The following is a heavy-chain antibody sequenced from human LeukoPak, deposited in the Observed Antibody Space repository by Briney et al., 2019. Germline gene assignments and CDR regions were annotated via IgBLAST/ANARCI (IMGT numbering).Heavy chain of an antibody. J-gene: IGHJ5*02. D-gene: IGHD3-22*01. V-gene: IGHV4-39*07. CDR3: AREDARGSGYYENNWFDP. CDR1: GGSISTNSYY. Sequence: PSETLSLTCTVSGGSISTNSYYWGWIRQPPGKGLKWIGSIYYSGSTYYNPSLRSRVTMSVDTSKNQFSLKLSSVTAADTAVYYCAREDARGSGYYENNWFDPWGQGTLVTVSS. CDR2: IYYSGST.